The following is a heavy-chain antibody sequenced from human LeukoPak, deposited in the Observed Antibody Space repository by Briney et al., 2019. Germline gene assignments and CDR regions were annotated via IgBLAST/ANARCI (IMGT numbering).Heavy chain of an antibody. V-gene: IGHV3-21*01. Sequence: GGSLRLSCAASGFTFSSHSMNWVRQAPGKGLEWVSSISSSSSYIYYADSVKGRFTISRDNAKNSLYLQMNSLRAEDTAVYYCAREQVVINAFDIWGQGTMVTVSS. D-gene: IGHD3-22*01. J-gene: IGHJ3*02. CDR1: GFTFSSHS. CDR3: AREQVVINAFDI. CDR2: ISSSSSYI.